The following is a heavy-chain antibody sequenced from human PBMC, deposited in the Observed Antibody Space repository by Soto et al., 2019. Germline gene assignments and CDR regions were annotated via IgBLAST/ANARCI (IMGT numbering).Heavy chain of an antibody. V-gene: IGHV4-59*08. CDR2: IDNNGGT. Sequence: QVQLQESGPGLVKPSETLSLTCTVSGDSVSSYKWSWIRQTPGKGLEWIGYIDNNGGTSYNPSLRSGVTMSVDASTKQCSLRLNSVTAADSAVYYGVRQGFGALHGLVDVWGQGTTVTVSS. CDR1: GDSVSSYK. J-gene: IGHJ6*02. D-gene: IGHD3-10*01. CDR3: VRQGFGALHGLVDV.